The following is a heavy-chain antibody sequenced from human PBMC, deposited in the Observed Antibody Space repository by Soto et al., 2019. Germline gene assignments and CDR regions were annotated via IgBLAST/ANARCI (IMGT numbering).Heavy chain of an antibody. Sequence: SETLSLTCTVSGGSMRNYFWSWLRPPQGKGLEWIGYIHYSGTTSFFPSYNPSLRSRVTISEDTSKNQFSLKLLSVTTADTAVYFCAAGEASSRNLAPYYLDFWGQGTLVTVSS. D-gene: IGHD6-13*01. CDR2: IHYSGTT. CDR3: AAGEASSRNLAPYYLDF. V-gene: IGHV4-59*01. J-gene: IGHJ4*02. CDR1: GGSMRNYF.